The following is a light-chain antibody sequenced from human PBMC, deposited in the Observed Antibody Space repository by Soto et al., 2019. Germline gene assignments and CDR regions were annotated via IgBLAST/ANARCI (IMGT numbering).Light chain of an antibody. CDR2: EVS. V-gene: IGLV2-14*01. CDR1: SSDVGGYNY. CDR3: SSYTSKSTYV. Sequence: QSALTQPASVSGSPGQSITISCTGTSSDVGGYNYVSWYQQHPGKAPKLMIYEVSKRPSGVSNRFSGSKSDNTASLTISGLQSEEGADYYCSSYTSKSTYVFGTGTKLTVL. J-gene: IGLJ1*01.